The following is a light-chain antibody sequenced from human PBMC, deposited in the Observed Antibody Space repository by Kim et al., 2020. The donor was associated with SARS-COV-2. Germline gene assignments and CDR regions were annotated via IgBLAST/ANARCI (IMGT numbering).Light chain of an antibody. CDR2: AAS. J-gene: IGKJ3*01. Sequence: ASVGERATRTGRASQTITSWLAWYSQKPGRAPKLLIYAASTLQGGVPSRLSGSGSETDFTLTISSLQPEDFATYFCQQTYTSPLTFGPGTKVDIK. V-gene: IGKV1-12*01. CDR3: QQTYTSPLT. CDR1: QTITSW.